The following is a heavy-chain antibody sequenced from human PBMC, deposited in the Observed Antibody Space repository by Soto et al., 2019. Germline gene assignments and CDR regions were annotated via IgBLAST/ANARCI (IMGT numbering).Heavy chain of an antibody. V-gene: IGHV3-53*05. J-gene: IGHJ4*02. Sequence: GGSLRLSCAASGFTVSSNYMSWVRQAPGKGLEWVSIIYSGGDTYFADSVKGRFSISRDNSKNTMFLQMNSLKTEDTAVYYCAGGGVDFWNGYDPDYWGQGTLVTVSS. CDR1: GFTVSSNY. D-gene: IGHD3-3*01. CDR3: AGGGVDFWNGYDPDY. CDR2: IYSGGDT.